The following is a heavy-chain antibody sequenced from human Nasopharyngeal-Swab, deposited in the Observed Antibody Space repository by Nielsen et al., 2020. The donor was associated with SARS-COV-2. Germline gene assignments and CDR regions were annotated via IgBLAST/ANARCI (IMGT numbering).Heavy chain of an antibody. CDR2: IYYSGST. V-gene: IGHV4-39*01. Sequence: ESLKISCAASGFTINSHNLNWIRQPPGKGLEWIGSIYYSGSTYYNPSLKSRVTISVDTSKNQFSLKLSSVTAADTAVYFCARHCDDTIFGVVIIHGWFDPWGQGTLVTVSS. CDR1: GFTINSHNLN. J-gene: IGHJ5*02. CDR3: ARHCDDTIFGVVIIHGWFDP. D-gene: IGHD3-3*01.